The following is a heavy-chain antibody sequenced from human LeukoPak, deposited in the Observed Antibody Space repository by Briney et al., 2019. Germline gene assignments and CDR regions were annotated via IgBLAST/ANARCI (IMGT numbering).Heavy chain of an antibody. CDR1: AATFSSYT. CDR3: ASGKQQLAKYYYYYGMDV. Sequence: SVKLSCKASAATFSSYTISWVRQAPGQGLEWMGRIIPILGIANYAQKFQGRVTITADKSTSTAYMELSSLRSEDTAVYYCASGKQQLAKYYYYYGMDVWGQGTTVTVSS. V-gene: IGHV1-69*02. D-gene: IGHD6-13*01. CDR2: IIPILGIA. J-gene: IGHJ6*02.